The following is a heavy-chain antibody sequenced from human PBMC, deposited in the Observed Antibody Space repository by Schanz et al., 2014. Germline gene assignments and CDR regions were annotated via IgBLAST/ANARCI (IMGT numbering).Heavy chain of an antibody. CDR2: LFYGGSK. Sequence: QLQMQTSGPGLVRPWETLSLTCTVSGGSISDSGAYWGWFRQTPGKGLEWIANLFYGGSKYYNPYFERGVTMAMDSSTNQYSLGWVSVAAADSGVYYCARHNRVWFGKEGCWGQGTLVTVSS. CDR1: GGSISDSGAY. V-gene: IGHV4-39*01. J-gene: IGHJ4*02. D-gene: IGHD3-10*01. CDR3: ARHNRVWFGKEGC.